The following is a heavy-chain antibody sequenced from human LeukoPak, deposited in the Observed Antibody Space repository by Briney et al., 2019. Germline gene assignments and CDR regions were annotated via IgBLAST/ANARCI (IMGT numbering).Heavy chain of an antibody. Sequence: GGSLRLSCAASGFTFSSYAMSWVRQAPGKGLEWVSAISGSGGSTYYADSVKGRFTISRDNSKNTLYPQMNSLRAEDTAVYYCAKKDSSGYYNPTDYWGQGTLVTVSS. V-gene: IGHV3-23*01. CDR1: GFTFSSYA. D-gene: IGHD3-22*01. CDR3: AKKDSSGYYNPTDY. CDR2: ISGSGGST. J-gene: IGHJ4*02.